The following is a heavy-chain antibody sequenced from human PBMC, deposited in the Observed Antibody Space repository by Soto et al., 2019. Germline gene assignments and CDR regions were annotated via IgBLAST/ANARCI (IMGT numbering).Heavy chain of an antibody. D-gene: IGHD3-10*01. V-gene: IGHV4-34*01. CDR1: GGSFSGYY. CDR3: AGTYYYGSGSYSDDY. Sequence: SETLSLTCAVYGGSFSGYYWSWIRQPPGKGLEWIGEINHSGSTNYNPSLKSRVTISVDTSKNHFSLKLSSVTAADTAVYYCAGTYYYGSGSYSDDYWGQGTLVTVSS. CDR2: INHSGST. J-gene: IGHJ4*02.